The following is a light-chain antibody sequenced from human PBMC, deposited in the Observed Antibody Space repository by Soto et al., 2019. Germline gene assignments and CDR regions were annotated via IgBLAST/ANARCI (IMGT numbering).Light chain of an antibody. CDR3: SLYTSNGSLI. CDR1: TSDIDNYDS. J-gene: IGLJ1*01. CDR2: DVN. V-gene: IGLV2-18*01. Sequence: QSSLTQPPSVSGSPGQSVTISCTGTTSDIDNYDSVSWYQQAPGTAPKLIIYDVNNRPSGAPDRFSGSTSGNTASLTISSLQAEDETDYFCSLYTSNGSLIFGPGTKVTVL.